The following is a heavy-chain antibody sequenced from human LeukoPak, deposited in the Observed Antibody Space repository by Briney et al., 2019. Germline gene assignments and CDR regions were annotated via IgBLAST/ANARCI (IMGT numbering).Heavy chain of an antibody. D-gene: IGHD4-4*01. CDR1: GYSFTSYW. CDR3: ARGGGYSNYVYNWFDP. CDR2: IYPGDSDT. V-gene: IGHV5-51*01. J-gene: IGHJ5*02. Sequence: GESLKISCKGSGYSFTSYWIGWVRQMPGKGLEWMGIIYPGDSDTRYSPSFQGQVTISADKSISTAYLQWSSLKASDTAMYYCARGGGYSNYVYNWFDPWGQGTLVTVSS.